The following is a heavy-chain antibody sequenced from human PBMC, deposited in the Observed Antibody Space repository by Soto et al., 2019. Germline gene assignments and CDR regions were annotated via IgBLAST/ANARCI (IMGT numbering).Heavy chain of an antibody. J-gene: IGHJ1*01. D-gene: IGHD6-6*01. CDR3: ARDVWGHSSSRGGYFQH. CDR1: GYTFTGYY. CDR2: INPNSGGT. V-gene: IGHV1-2*04. Sequence: ASVKVSCKASGYTFTGYYMHWVRQAPGQGLEWMGWINPNSGGTNYAQKFQGWVTMTRDTSISTAYMELSRLRSNDTAVYYCARDVWGHSSSRGGYFQHWGQGTLVTVSS.